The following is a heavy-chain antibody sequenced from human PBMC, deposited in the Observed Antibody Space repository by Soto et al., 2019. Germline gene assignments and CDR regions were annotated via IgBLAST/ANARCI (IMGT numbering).Heavy chain of an antibody. CDR3: ASKLGYCSGGSCYDY. J-gene: IGHJ4*02. CDR2: IYYSGST. CDR1: GGSISSGDYY. V-gene: IGHV4-30-4*01. Sequence: LSLTCTVSGGSISSGDYYWSWVRQPPGKGLEWIGYIYYSGSTYYNPSLKSRVTISVDTSKNQFSLKLSSVTAADTAVYYCASKLGYCSGGSCYDYWGQGTLVTVSS. D-gene: IGHD2-15*01.